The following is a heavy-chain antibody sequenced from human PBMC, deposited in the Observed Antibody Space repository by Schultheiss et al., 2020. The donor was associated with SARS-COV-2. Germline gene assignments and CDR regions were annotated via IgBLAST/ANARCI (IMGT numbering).Heavy chain of an antibody. J-gene: IGHJ3*02. V-gene: IGHV3-23*01. CDR1: GFTFDDYA. D-gene: IGHD3-22*01. CDR2: ISGSGGST. Sequence: GGSLRLSCAASGFTFDDYAMHWVRQAPGKGLEWVSAISGSGGSTYYADSVKGRFTISRDNSKNTLYLQMNSLRAEDTAVYYCANTYYYDFRPDAFDIWGQGTMVTVSS. CDR3: ANTYYYDFRPDAFDI.